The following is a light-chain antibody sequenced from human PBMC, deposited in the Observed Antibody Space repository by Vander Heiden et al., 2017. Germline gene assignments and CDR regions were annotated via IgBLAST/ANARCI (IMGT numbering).Light chain of an antibody. CDR2: DAS. CDR1: QSVNNNY. J-gene: IGKJ1*01. V-gene: IGKV3-20*01. CDR3: QQYGNSPRT. Sequence: EIVLTQSPGTLSLSPGERATLSCRASQSVNNNYLAWYHQKPGQAPRLLNYDASSRATGIPDRFSGSGSGTEYTLTISRLEPEDFAVYYCQQYGNSPRTFGQGTKVEIK.